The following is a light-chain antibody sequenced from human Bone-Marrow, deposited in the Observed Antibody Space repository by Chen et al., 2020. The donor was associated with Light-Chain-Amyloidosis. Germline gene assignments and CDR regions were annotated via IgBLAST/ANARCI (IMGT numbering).Light chain of an antibody. CDR1: GSNIGAGYD. V-gene: IGLV1-40*01. Sequence: QSVLTQPPSASGAPRQRVTIFATGGGSNIGAGYDVHWYQQLPGTAPKLLIYANNDRPSGVPDRFSGSKSGTSASLVITGLQAEDEADYHCQSYDSSLNGHVIFGGGTKLTVL. CDR3: QSYDSSLNGHVI. CDR2: ANN. J-gene: IGLJ2*01.